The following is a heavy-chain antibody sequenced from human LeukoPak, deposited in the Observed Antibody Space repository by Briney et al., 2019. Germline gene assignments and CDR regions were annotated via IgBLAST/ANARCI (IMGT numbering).Heavy chain of an antibody. J-gene: IGHJ6*03. CDR1: GGSLSSDY. D-gene: IGHD5/OR15-5a*01. Sequence: SETLSLTCTASGGSLSSDYWSWIRQPPGKGLEWIGYVSYSGTTNYNPSLNSRLTISLDTSKNRFSLNLSSVTAADTAIYFCARYLRGPNYYIDVWGKGTTVTVSS. CDR2: VSYSGTT. CDR3: ARYLRGPNYYIDV. V-gene: IGHV4-59*01.